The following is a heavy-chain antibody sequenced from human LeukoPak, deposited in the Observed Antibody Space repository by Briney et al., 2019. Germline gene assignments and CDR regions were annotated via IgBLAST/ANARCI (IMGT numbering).Heavy chain of an antibody. V-gene: IGHV1-8*03. CDR1: GYTFTNYD. CDR3: ARRSDYYDSSAYYY. J-gene: IGHJ4*02. D-gene: IGHD3-22*01. Sequence: ASVKVSCKASGYTFTNYDINWVRHATGQGLEWMGWMNPNSGNTGYAQKFQGRVTITRDTSIGTAYMELSSLRSDDTAVYYCARRSDYYDSSAYYYWGQGTLVTVSS. CDR2: MNPNSGNT.